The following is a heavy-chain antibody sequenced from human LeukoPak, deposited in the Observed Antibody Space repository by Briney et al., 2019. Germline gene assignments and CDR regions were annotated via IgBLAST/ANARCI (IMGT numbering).Heavy chain of an antibody. CDR3: ARDWSPGTTGFDY. CDR1: GFTFSSYA. J-gene: IGHJ4*02. V-gene: IGHV3-23*01. D-gene: IGHD1-1*01. Sequence: GGSLRLSCAASGFTFSSYAMSWVRQAPGKGLEWVSAISGSGGSTYYADSVKGRFTISRDNSKNTLYLQMNSLRAEDTAVYYCARDWSPGTTGFDYWGQGTLVTVSP. CDR2: ISGSGGST.